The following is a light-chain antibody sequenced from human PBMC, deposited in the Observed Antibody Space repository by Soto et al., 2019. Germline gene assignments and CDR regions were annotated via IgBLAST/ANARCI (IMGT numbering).Light chain of an antibody. CDR1: QDISNY. V-gene: IGKV1-33*01. J-gene: IGKJ2*01. CDR2: DAS. Sequence: DIQMTQSPSSLSASVGDRVTITCQASQDISNYLNWYQHKPGKAPKLLIYDASNLETGVPSRFTGSGSWTDFTFTISSLQPGDIGTYYCQQYDNLRYTFGQGTKLESK. CDR3: QQYDNLRYT.